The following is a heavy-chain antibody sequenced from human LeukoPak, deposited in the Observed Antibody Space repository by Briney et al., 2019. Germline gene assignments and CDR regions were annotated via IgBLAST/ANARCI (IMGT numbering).Heavy chain of an antibody. V-gene: IGHV3-21*01. J-gene: IGHJ3*02. Sequence: PGGSLRPSCAASGFTFSSYSMNWVRQAPGKGLEWVSSISSSSSYIYYADSVKGRFTISRDNAKNSLYLQMNSLRAEDTAVYYCARSVTEDPFDIWGQGTMATVSS. CDR1: GFTFSSYS. CDR2: ISSSSSYI. CDR3: ARSVTEDPFDI. D-gene: IGHD2-8*02.